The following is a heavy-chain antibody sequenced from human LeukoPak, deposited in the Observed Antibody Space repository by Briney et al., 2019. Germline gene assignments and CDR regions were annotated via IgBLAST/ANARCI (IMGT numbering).Heavy chain of an antibody. J-gene: IGHJ4*02. Sequence: GGSLRLSCAASGFTFDDYAMHWVRQAPGKGLEWVSGISWNSGSIGYADSVKGRFTISRDNAKNSLYLQMNSLRAEDTALYYCAKDIGSGTPSFDYWGQGTLVTVSS. D-gene: IGHD3-10*01. CDR1: GFTFDDYA. V-gene: IGHV3-9*01. CDR3: AKDIGSGTPSFDY. CDR2: ISWNSGSI.